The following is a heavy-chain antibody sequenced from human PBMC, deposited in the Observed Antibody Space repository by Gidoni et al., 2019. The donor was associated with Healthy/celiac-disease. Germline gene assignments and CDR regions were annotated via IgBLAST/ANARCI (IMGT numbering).Heavy chain of an antibody. CDR1: GGSIRSCGYS. CDR2: IYHSGST. D-gene: IGHD2-2*01. Sequence: QLPLQESGSGLVKPSQTLSLTCAVSGGSIRSCGYSWSWIRQPPGKGLEWIGYIYHSGSTYYNPSLKSRVTISVDRSKNQFSLKLSSVTAADTAVYYCARVVVPAAMGGWFDPWGQGTLVTVSS. J-gene: IGHJ5*02. CDR3: ARVVVPAAMGGWFDP. V-gene: IGHV4-30-2*01.